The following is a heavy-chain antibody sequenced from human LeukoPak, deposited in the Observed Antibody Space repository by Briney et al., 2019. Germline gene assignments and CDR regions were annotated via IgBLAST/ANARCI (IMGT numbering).Heavy chain of an antibody. CDR2: ISSSSSYT. J-gene: IGHJ4*02. D-gene: IGHD2-8*01. CDR3: ARVRSWCGQEAY. V-gene: IGHV3-21*01. Sequence: PGGSLRLSCAASGFTFSSYTMNWVRQAPGKGLEWVSSISSSSSYTYYADSVKGRFTLSRDNAKNSLYLQMNSLRAEDTAVYYCARVRSWCGQEAYWGQGTLVTVSS. CDR1: GFTFSSYT.